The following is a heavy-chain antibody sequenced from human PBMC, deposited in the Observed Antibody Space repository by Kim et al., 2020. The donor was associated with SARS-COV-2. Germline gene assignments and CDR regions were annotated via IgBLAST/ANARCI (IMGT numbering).Heavy chain of an antibody. CDR3: ARLHRRAGGSCGAVDH. V-gene: IGHV4-39*01. J-gene: IGHJ4*02. CDR1: SGSIRSNSYY. D-gene: IGHD2-15*01. CDR2: IYYSGKT. Sequence: SETLSLTCTVSSGSIRSNSYYWGWIRQPPGKGLEWIGSIYYSGKTYYNPSLKSRVTISVDTSRNQFSLKLSSVTAADTAVYYCARLHRRAGGSCGAVDHWGQGTLVTVSS.